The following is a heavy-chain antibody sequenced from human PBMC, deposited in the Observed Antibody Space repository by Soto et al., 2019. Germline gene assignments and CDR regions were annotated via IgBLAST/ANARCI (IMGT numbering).Heavy chain of an antibody. Sequence: GESLKISCKASGYSFTSYWIAWVRQVPGKGLEWMGIIYPGDSDTRYSPSFQGQVTISADKSISTAYLQWNSLTASDTAIYYCARKGRLANRRNWIDTWGQGTPVTVSS. D-gene: IGHD6-6*01. J-gene: IGHJ5*02. CDR1: GYSFTSYW. V-gene: IGHV5-51*01. CDR3: ARKGRLANRRNWIDT. CDR2: IYPGDSDT.